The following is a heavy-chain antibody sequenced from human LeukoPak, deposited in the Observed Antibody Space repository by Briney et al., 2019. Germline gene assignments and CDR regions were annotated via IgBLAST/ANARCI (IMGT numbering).Heavy chain of an antibody. V-gene: IGHV3-21*01. CDR1: GFTFGDYA. D-gene: IGHD1-1*01. CDR2: ISSNSFHI. Sequence: PGGSLRLSCTASGFTFGDYAMSWVRQAPGKGLEWVSSISSNSFHIFYADSVKGRFTISRDNAKNSLYLQMDSLRAEDTAVYYCTRDLASQPDYWGQGGLVTVSS. J-gene: IGHJ4*02. CDR3: TRDLASQPDY.